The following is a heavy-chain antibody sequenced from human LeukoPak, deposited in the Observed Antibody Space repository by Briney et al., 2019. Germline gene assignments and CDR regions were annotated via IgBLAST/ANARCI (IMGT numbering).Heavy chain of an antibody. D-gene: IGHD5-12*01. CDR1: GYTFTSYD. CDR3: ARRCSGYDEMDY. V-gene: IGHV1-8*01. CDR2: MNPNSGNT. J-gene: IGHJ4*02. Sequence: ASVKVSCKASGYTFTSYDINWVRQATGQGLEWMGWMNPNSGNTGYAQKFQGRVTMTRNTSISTAYMKLSSLRSEDTAAYYCARRCSGYDEMDYWGQGTLVTVSS.